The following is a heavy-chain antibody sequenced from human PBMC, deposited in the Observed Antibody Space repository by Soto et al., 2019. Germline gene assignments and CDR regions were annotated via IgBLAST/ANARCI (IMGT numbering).Heavy chain of an antibody. J-gene: IGHJ6*02. CDR1: GYTFTNYG. V-gene: IGHV1-18*01. CDR2: ISAYNGNT. CDR3: ARVSDSGTGYYYYGMDV. D-gene: IGHD2-21*01. Sequence: GASVKVSCKTSGYTFTNYGITWVRQAPGQGLEWMGWISAYNGNTNYAQKLQGRVTMTTDTSTSTAYMELRSLRSDDTAVYYCARVSDSGTGYYYYGMDVWGQGTTVTVSS.